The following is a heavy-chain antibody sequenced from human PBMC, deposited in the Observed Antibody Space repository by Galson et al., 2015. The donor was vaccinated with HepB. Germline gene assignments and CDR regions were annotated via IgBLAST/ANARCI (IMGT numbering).Heavy chain of an antibody. Sequence: SLRLSCAASGFTFSSYSMNWVRQAPGKGLEWVSSISSSSSYIYYADSVKGRFTISRDNAKNSLYLQMNSLRAEDTAVYYCARVTRLRYDSSGHPFDYWGQGTLVTVSS. CDR2: ISSSSSYI. CDR1: GFTFSSYS. J-gene: IGHJ4*02. CDR3: ARVTRLRYDSSGHPFDY. D-gene: IGHD3-22*01. V-gene: IGHV3-21*01.